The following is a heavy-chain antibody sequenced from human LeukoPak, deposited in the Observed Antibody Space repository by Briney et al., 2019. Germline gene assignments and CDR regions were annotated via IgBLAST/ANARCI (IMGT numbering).Heavy chain of an antibody. CDR1: GFTFSSSV. J-gene: IGHJ4*02. CDR3: AKRIQVWLYFDY. Sequence: GGSLRLSCAASGFTFSSSVMSWVCQAPGKGLEWVSLNSGSRDNAYYADSVKGRFTISRDNSKNTLYLQMNSLRAEDTAVYYCAKRIQVWLYFDYWGQGTLVTVSS. D-gene: IGHD5-18*01. V-gene: IGHV3-23*01. CDR2: NSGSRDNA.